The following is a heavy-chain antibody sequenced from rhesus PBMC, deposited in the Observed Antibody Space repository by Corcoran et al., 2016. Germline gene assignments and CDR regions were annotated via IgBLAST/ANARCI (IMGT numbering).Heavy chain of an antibody. D-gene: IGHD3-3*01. CDR2: ISYDGSKK. V-gene: IGHV3-54*02. CDR3: ARSLLQYLDRGGLDS. Sequence: EVQLVESGGGLVQPGGSLRLSCAASGFTFSSYGMHWVRQAPGKGLEWVAVISYDGSKKNIAYSGKDRLTINRDNYKNMLYIQMNNLKLEDKAVYYCARSLLQYLDRGGLDSWGQGVVVTVSS. J-gene: IGHJ6*01. CDR1: GFTFSSYG.